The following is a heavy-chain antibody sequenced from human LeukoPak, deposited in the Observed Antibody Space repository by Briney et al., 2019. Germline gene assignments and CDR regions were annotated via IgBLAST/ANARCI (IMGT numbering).Heavy chain of an antibody. J-gene: IGHJ1*01. Sequence: PGGSLRLSCAASGFTFSSYARSWVRQAPGKGLEWVSAISGSGGGTYYADSVKGRFTFSRDNSKNTLYLQMNSLRAEDTAVYYCARAAYYDSSGYPTYFQHWGQGTLVTVSS. D-gene: IGHD3-22*01. CDR2: ISGSGGGT. V-gene: IGHV3-23*01. CDR3: ARAAYYDSSGYPTYFQH. CDR1: GFTFSSYA.